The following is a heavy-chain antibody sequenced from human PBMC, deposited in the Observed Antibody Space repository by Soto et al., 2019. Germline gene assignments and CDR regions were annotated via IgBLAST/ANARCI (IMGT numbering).Heavy chain of an antibody. D-gene: IGHD4-17*01. CDR2: FYKSGTT. CDR1: EFTVRNNY. Sequence: EVQLVESGGGLVQPGGSLRLSCAISEFTVRNNYMSWVRQAPGKGLEWVSGFYKSGTTYYADSVRGRFTTSRDNAKNTMYLPRTSLSAEDRAVCYCAGRPDYGDCYCGVDVWGHGTAVTVFS. CDR3: AGRPDYGDCYCGVDV. V-gene: IGHV3-66*01. J-gene: IGHJ6*02.